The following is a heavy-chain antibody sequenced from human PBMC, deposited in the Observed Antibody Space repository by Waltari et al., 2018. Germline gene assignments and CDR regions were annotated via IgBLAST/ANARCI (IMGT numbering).Heavy chain of an antibody. CDR2: IIPIFGTA. CDR3: ARGEDSSGYYYAGLENHAEYFQH. V-gene: IGHV1-69*05. Sequence: VSCKASGGTFSSYAISWVRQAPGQGLEWMGGIIPIFGTANYAQKFQGRVTITTDESTSTAYMELSSLRSEDTAVYYCARGEDSSGYYYAGLENHAEYFQHWGQGTLVTVSS. J-gene: IGHJ1*01. CDR1: GGTFSSYA. D-gene: IGHD3-22*01.